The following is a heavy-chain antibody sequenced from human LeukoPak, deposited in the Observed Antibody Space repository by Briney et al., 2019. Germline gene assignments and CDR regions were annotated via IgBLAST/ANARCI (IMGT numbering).Heavy chain of an antibody. J-gene: IGHJ4*02. D-gene: IGHD2-2*01. CDR2: INPNSGGT. CDR3: AKGGLGYCSSTSCYSIGY. CDR1: GDTFTAYY. Sequence: ASVKVSCKASGDTFTAYYVHWVRQAPGQGLEWMGWINPNSGGTNYAQKFQGWVTMTRDTSISTAYMELSRLRSDDTAVYYCAKGGLGYCSSTSCYSIGYWGQGTLVTVSS. V-gene: IGHV1-2*04.